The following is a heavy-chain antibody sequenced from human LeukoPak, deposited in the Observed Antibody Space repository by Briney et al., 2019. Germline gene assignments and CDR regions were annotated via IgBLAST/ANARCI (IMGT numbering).Heavy chain of an antibody. D-gene: IGHD5-18*01. CDR2: IYPGDSDT. V-gene: IGHV5-51*01. CDR3: ARSPRSYGPSGAFDI. CDR1: GYSFTSYW. J-gene: IGHJ3*02. Sequence: GESLKISCKGSGYSFTSYWIGWVRQMPGKGLEWMGIIYPGDSDTRYSPSFQGQVTISADKSISTAYLQWSSLKASDTAMYYCARSPRSYGPSGAFDIWGQGTMVTVSS.